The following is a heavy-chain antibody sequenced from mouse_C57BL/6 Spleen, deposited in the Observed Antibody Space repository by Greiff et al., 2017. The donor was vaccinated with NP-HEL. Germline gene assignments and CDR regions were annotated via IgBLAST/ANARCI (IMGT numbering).Heavy chain of an antibody. Sequence: QVQLKQPGAELVKPGASVKLSCTASGYTFTSYWMHWVQQRPGQGLEWIGLINPNSGSTNYTEKFKGQATLTVDNSSSTAYMQLSSLTSEDSAVYYCARSGAYYSNYEYFDDWGTGTTVTVSA. CDR3: ARSGAYYSNYEYFDD. CDR2: INPNSGST. CDR1: GYTFTSYW. V-gene: IGHV1-64*01. J-gene: IGHJ1*03. D-gene: IGHD2-5*01.